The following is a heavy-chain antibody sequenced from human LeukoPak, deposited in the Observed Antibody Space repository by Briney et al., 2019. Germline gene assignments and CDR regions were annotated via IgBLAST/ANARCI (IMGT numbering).Heavy chain of an antibody. CDR2: IYGSGGAT. J-gene: IGHJ4*02. Sequence: PGGSLRLSCAASGFTFSTYTMNWVRQAPGKGLEWVSGIYGSGGATFYADSVKGRSTISRDNSKNTVFLHMDSLRAEDTAVYYCAKDPQPAMVRGVLDYWGQGTLVTVSS. D-gene: IGHD3-10*01. CDR3: AKDPQPAMVRGVLDY. V-gene: IGHV3-23*01. CDR1: GFTFSTYT.